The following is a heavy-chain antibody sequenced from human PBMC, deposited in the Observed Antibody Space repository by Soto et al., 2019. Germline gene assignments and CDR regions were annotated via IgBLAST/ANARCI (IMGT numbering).Heavy chain of an antibody. J-gene: IGHJ6*02. CDR1: GYTFTSYG. D-gene: IGHD6-19*01. CDR2: ISAYNGNT. Sequence: QVQLVQSGAEVKKPGASVKVSCKASGYTFTSYGISWVRQAPGQGLERMGWISAYNGNTNYAQKLQGRVTMTTDTSTSTAYMELRSLRSDDTAVYYCAREVGSSGWYRRDYYYGMDVWGQGTTVTVSS. V-gene: IGHV1-18*01. CDR3: AREVGSSGWYRRDYYYGMDV.